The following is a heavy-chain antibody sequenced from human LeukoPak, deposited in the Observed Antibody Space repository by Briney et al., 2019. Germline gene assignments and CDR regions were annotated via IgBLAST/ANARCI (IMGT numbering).Heavy chain of an antibody. Sequence: GGSLRLSCAASGFTFSNYAMSRVRQAPGKGLEWVANIKQDGSEKYYVDSVKGRFTISRDNAKNSLYLQMNSLRAEDTAVYYCAREKDYYLVWGQGTLVTVSS. CDR1: GFTFSNYA. J-gene: IGHJ4*02. CDR3: AREKDYYLV. D-gene: IGHD3-10*01. V-gene: IGHV3-7*01. CDR2: IKQDGSEK.